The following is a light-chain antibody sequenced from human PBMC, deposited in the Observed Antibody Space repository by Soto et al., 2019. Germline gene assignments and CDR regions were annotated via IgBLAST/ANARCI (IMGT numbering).Light chain of an antibody. CDR2: AAS. CDR1: QDIGNF. CDR3: QKCKVAPFT. J-gene: IGKJ4*01. Sequence: DIQMTQSPSSLSAFVGDRVTITCRASQDIGNFLAWYQQKPGKVPKLLIYAASTLQSRVPSRFSGSGSGTDFTLTISSLQPEDVATYYCQKCKVAPFTFGGGTKVDIK. V-gene: IGKV1-27*01.